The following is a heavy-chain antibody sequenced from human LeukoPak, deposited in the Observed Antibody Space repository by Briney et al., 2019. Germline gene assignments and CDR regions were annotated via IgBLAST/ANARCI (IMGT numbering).Heavy chain of an antibody. V-gene: IGHV4-4*07. D-gene: IGHD3-10*01. Sequence: SETLSLTCTVSGGSISSYYWSWIRQPAGKGLKWIGRIDTSGSIIYNPSLKSRVTISVDKSKNQLSLKVNSVTAADTAVYYCARVKSSTRGPYYHYYMDVWGKGATVIVSS. J-gene: IGHJ6*03. CDR2: IDTSGSI. CDR1: GGSISSYY. CDR3: ARVKSSTRGPYYHYYMDV.